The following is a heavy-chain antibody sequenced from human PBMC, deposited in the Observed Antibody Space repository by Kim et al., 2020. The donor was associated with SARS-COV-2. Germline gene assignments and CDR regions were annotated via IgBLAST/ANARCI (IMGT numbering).Heavy chain of an antibody. CDR3: GRGRGSYYYYMDV. Sequence: GGSLRLSCAASGFTFSSYGMHWVRQAPGKGLEWVAVIWLDGSNKYFADSVKGRFTISRDNSKNALWLQMNSLRTEDTAVYYCGRGRGSYYYYMDVWGKAT. J-gene: IGHJ6*03. D-gene: IGHD3-10*01. V-gene: IGHV3-33*01. CDR2: IWLDGSNK. CDR1: GFTFSSYG.